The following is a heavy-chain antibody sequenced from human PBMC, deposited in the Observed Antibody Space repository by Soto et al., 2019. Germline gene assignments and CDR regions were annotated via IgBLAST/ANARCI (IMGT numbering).Heavy chain of an antibody. D-gene: IGHD6-25*01. V-gene: IGHV3-48*01. Sequence: GSLRLSCAASGFTFSSYSMNWVRQAPGKGLEWVSYISSSSSTIYYADSVEGRFTISRDNAKNSLYLQMNSLRAEDTAVYYCARDDQRKQDDAFDIWGQGTMVTVSS. J-gene: IGHJ3*02. CDR1: GFTFSSYS. CDR2: ISSSSSTI. CDR3: ARDDQRKQDDAFDI.